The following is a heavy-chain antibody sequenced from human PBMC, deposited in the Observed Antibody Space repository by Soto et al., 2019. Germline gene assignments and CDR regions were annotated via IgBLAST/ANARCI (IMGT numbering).Heavy chain of an antibody. CDR3: ARLRPVDGIPVRYYYSYYSMDV. CDR1: GGSISSSSYY. D-gene: IGHD6-19*01. Sequence: QLQLQESGPGLVKPSETLSLTCTVSGGSISSSSYYWGWIRQPPGKGLEWIGSIYYSGSTYYNPSLKSPVTTPVDPSKNPFSLKLSTVTAEDKAVYYCARLRPVDGIPVRYYYSYYSMDVWGKGTTVTVSS. CDR2: IYYSGST. J-gene: IGHJ6*03. V-gene: IGHV4-39*01.